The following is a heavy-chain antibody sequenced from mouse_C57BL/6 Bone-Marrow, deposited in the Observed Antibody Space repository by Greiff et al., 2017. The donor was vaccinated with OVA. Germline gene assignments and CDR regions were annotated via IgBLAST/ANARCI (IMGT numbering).Heavy chain of an antibody. V-gene: IGHV1-82*01. CDR2: IYPGDGDT. CDR3: ARRLLRYPYFDY. CDR1: GYAISSSW. D-gene: IGHD1-1*01. J-gene: IGHJ2*01. Sequence: VQLQQSGPELVKPGASVKISCKASGYAISSSWMNWVKQRPGKGLEWIGRIYPGDGDTNYNGKFKGKATLTADKSSSTAYMQLSSLTSEDSAFYYCARRLLRYPYFDYWGQGTTLTVSS.